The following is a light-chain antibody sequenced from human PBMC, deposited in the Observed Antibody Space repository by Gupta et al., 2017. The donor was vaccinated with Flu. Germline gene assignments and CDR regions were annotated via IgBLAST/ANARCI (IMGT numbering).Light chain of an antibody. CDR2: EVS. CDR1: SSDIGYYNY. V-gene: IGLV2-8*01. J-gene: IGLJ1*01. CDR3: SSFADSRYV. Sequence: GSSSDIGYYNYVSWFQQHPVKAPRLLVYEVSNRPSVVPDLFSGSKSGNTASLTVSVLQAEDEADYYCSSFADSRYVFGAGTTVTVL.